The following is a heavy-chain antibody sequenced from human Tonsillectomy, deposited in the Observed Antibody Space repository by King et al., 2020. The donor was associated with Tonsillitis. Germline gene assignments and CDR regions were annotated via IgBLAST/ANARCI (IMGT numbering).Heavy chain of an antibody. CDR1: GFTFDDYA. CDR3: AKDRGISSGYYPYYFDY. D-gene: IGHD3-22*01. J-gene: IGHJ4*02. V-gene: IGHV3-9*01. CDR2: ISWNSGSI. Sequence: VQLVESGGGLVQPGRSLRLSCAASGFTFDDYAMHWVRQAPGKGLEWVAGISWNSGSIGYADPVKGRFTISRDNAKNSLYLQMNSLRAEDTALYYCAKDRGISSGYYPYYFDYWGQGTLVTVSS.